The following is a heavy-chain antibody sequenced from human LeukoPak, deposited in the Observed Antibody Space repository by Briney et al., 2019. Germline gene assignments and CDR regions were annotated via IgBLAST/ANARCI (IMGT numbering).Heavy chain of an antibody. D-gene: IGHD2-15*01. J-gene: IGHJ6*03. CDR3: ARVVAATGVYYYYMDV. CDR1: GGSISSYY. CDR2: TYYSGST. Sequence: SETLSLTCTVSGGSISSYYWSWIRQPPGKGLEWIGYTYYSGSTNYNPSLKSRVTISVDTSKNQFSLKLSSVTAADTAVYYCARVVAATGVYYYYMDVWGKGTTVTISS. V-gene: IGHV4-59*01.